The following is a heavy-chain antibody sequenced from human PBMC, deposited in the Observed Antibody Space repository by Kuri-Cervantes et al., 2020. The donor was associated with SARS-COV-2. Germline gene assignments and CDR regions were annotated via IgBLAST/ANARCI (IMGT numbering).Heavy chain of an antibody. V-gene: IGHV1-69*04. CDR2: IIPILGIA. CDR1: GGTFSSYA. CDR3: AREMATITAQGYFDY. D-gene: IGHD5-24*01. J-gene: IGHJ4*02. Sequence: SVKVSCKASGGTFSSYAISWVRQAPGQGLEWMGRIIPILGIANYAQKFQGRVTITADKSTSTAYMELSSPRSEDTAVYYCAREMATITAQGYFDYWGQGTLVTVSS.